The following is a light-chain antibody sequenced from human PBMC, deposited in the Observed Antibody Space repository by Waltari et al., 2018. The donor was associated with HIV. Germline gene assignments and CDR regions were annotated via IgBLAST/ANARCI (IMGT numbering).Light chain of an antibody. V-gene: IGKV1-13*02. J-gene: IGKJ2*01. Sequence: AIQLTQSPSSLSASVGDRVTITCRASQGISSALDWYQQKPGKAPKLLIYEASSLESGVPSRFSGSGSGTDFTLTISSLQPADFATYYCQHFNSYPHTFGQGTKLEIK. CDR3: QHFNSYPHT. CDR2: EAS. CDR1: QGISSA.